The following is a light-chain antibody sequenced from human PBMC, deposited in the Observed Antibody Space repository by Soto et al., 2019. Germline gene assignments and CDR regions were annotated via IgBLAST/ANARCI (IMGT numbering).Light chain of an antibody. CDR1: QSISCS. CDR2: LAS. Sequence: DIQMTQSPSSLSASVGDRVTITCRASQSISCSLTWYQQKPGKAPKLLIYLASSLQSGFPSRVSASGYGTDFTLTISSLQPEDFATYYCQQSYSAPPWTFGQGTRLEIK. CDR3: QQSYSAPPWT. J-gene: IGKJ2*02. V-gene: IGKV1-39*01.